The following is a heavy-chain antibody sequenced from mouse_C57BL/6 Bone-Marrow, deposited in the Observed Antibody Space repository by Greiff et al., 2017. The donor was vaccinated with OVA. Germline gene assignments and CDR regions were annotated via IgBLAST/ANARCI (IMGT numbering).Heavy chain of an antibody. J-gene: IGHJ1*03. D-gene: IGHD2-3*01. CDR2: IDPENGDT. CDR1: GFNIKDDY. Sequence: VQLQQSGAELVRPGASVKLSCTASGFNIKDDYMHWVKHRPEQGLEWIGWIDPENGDTEYASKFQGKATITADTSSNTAYLQLSSLTSEDTAVYYCTKDDGYYLWYFDVWGTGTTVTVSS. CDR3: TKDDGYYLWYFDV. V-gene: IGHV14-4*01.